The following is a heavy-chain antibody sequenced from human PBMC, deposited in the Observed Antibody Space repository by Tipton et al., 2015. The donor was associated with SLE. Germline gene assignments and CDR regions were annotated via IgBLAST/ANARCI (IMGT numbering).Heavy chain of an antibody. CDR3: ARNSSRFYDSSGIDAFDL. CDR1: GFTFDDYA. V-gene: IGHV3-20*04. J-gene: IGHJ3*01. D-gene: IGHD3-22*01. CDR2: ISWNGGRR. Sequence: GSLRLSCAASGFTFDDYAMTWVRQVPGKGLEWVSAISWNGGRRRYADSVKGRFTISRSNAEKSLCLQMNSLRAEDTALYFCARNSSRFYDSSGIDAFDLWGQGTMVTVSS.